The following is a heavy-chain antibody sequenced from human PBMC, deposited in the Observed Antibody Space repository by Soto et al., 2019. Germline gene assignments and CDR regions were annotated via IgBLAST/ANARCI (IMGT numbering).Heavy chain of an antibody. D-gene: IGHD3-10*01. CDR2: IHNSGST. Sequence: LSLTCTVSGVSLSSAGNYWTWIRQHPGKGLEWIGDIHNSGSTHHNPSLKSRVAMSIDTSNNQVSLRLSSVTAADTAVYYCARDLVIRGIGAFDSWGQGTLVTVSS. V-gene: IGHV4-31*03. CDR1: GVSLSSAGNY. CDR3: ARDLVIRGIGAFDS. J-gene: IGHJ4*02.